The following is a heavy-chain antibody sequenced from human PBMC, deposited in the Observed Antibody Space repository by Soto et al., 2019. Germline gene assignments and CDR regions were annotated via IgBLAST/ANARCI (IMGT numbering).Heavy chain of an antibody. D-gene: IGHD2-15*01. CDR3: ARESDIVENYYYGMDV. V-gene: IGHV1-69*13. CDR2: SIPIFGTA. J-gene: IGHJ6*02. CDR1: GGTFSSYA. Sequence: SVKVSCKASGGTFSSYAISWVRQAPGQGLEWMGGSIPIFGTANYAHKFQARVTITADASTSTAYMALSSLRSEDTAVYYCARESDIVENYYYGMDVWGQGTTVTVSS.